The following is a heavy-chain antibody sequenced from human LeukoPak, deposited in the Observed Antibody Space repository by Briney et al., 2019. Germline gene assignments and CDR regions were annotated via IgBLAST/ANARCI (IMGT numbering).Heavy chain of an antibody. CDR2: IKHDGSET. CDR1: GLTFSSIW. CDR3: AKNGGPHGMDV. D-gene: IGHD3-16*01. Sequence: SGGSLRLSCATSGLTFSSIWMSWVRQAPGKGLEWVANIKHDGSETNYVDSVKGRFTISRDNAKNSLHLQMNSLRVEDTAVYYCAKNGGPHGMDVWGQGTTVTVSS. J-gene: IGHJ6*02. V-gene: IGHV3-7*02.